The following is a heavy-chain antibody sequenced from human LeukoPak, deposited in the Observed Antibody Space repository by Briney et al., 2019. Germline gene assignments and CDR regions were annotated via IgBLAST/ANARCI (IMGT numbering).Heavy chain of an antibody. D-gene: IGHD5-18*01. CDR1: GFTFSSYA. CDR3: AKHFGSSYGYYAY. J-gene: IGHJ4*02. Sequence: GGSLRLSCAASGFTFSSYAMSWVRQAPGKGQEWVSTISGSGGNTYYADSVKGRFTISRDNSKNTLYLQMNSLRAEDTAVYYCAKHFGSSYGYYAYWGQGTLVTVSS. CDR2: ISGSGGNT. V-gene: IGHV3-23*01.